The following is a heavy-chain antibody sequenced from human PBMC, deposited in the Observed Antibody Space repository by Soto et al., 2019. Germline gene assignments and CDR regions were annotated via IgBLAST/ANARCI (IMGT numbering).Heavy chain of an antibody. Sequence: GASVKVSCKASGDTFTSYYMHWVRQAPGQGLEWMGWINPTSGGTDYAQKFQGRVTMTRDTSIRTAYMELSRLKSDDTAVYYCARTSMVDYYYYAMDVWGQGTTVTVSS. CDR1: GDTFTSYY. CDR3: ARTSMVDYYYYAMDV. D-gene: IGHD5-18*01. CDR2: INPTSGGT. J-gene: IGHJ6*02. V-gene: IGHV1-2*02.